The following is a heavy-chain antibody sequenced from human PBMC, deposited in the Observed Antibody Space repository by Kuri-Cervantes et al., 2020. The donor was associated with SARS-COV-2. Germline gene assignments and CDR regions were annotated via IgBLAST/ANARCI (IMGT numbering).Heavy chain of an antibody. CDR3: ARDLLNVWSGYYYYYGMDV. D-gene: IGHD3-3*01. J-gene: IGHJ6*02. V-gene: IGHV3-48*02. Sequence: GESLEISCAASGFTFSSYSMIWVRQAPGKGLEWVSYISSSSSTIYYADSVKGRFTISRDNAKNSLYLQMNSLRDEDTAVYYCARDLLNVWSGYYYYYGMDVWGQGTTVTVSS. CDR1: GFTFSSYS. CDR2: ISSSSSTI.